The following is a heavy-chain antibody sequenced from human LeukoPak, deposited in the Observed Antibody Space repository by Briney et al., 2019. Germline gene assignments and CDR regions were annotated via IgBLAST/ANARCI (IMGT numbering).Heavy chain of an antibody. J-gene: IGHJ5*01. D-gene: IGHD6-13*01. Sequence: GASVKVSCRTSGFTFTRYTISWLRQAPGQGLEWMGWINTADGNTKYSQKFQGRVTITRDTSASIVYLELTSLRSEDTAVYYCARPGASSPGNWFASWGQGTLVTVSS. CDR3: ARPGASSPGNWFAS. V-gene: IGHV1-3*04. CDR1: GFTFTRYT. CDR2: INTADGNT.